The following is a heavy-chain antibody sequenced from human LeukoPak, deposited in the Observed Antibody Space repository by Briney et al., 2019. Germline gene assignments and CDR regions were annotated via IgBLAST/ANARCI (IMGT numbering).Heavy chain of an antibody. CDR2: IYSGGST. J-gene: IGHJ3*02. D-gene: IGHD3-9*01. CDR1: GFTVSSNY. V-gene: IGHV3-53*01. Sequence: GGSLRLSCAASGFTVSSNYMSWVRQAPGKGLEWVSVIYSGGSTYYADSVKGRFTISRDNSKNTLYLQMNSLRAEDTAVYYCAREDPPDYDILTGYKASAFDIWGQGTMVTVSS. CDR3: AREDPPDYDILTGYKASAFDI.